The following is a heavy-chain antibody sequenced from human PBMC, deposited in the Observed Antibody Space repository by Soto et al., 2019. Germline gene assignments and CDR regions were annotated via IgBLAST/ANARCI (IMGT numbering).Heavy chain of an antibody. CDR2: ISYDGGDK. CDR3: ARASVADYFDY. D-gene: IGHD6-19*01. Sequence: QVHLVESGGGVVQPGRSQRLSCAASGFTFSNYAMHWVRQAPGKALEWVAVISYDGGDKYYTDSVKGRFTISRDNSMNTLYLQMNSLRTDDTAVYYCARASVADYFDYWGQGTLVTVSS. CDR1: GFTFSNYA. J-gene: IGHJ4*02. V-gene: IGHV3-30-3*01.